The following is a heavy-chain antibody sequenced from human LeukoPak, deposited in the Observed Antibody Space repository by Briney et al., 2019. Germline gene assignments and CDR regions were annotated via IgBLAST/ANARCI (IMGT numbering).Heavy chain of an antibody. CDR3: AREGSQYYSNYFNWFDP. Sequence: ASVNVSCKASGYTFTSYYIHWVRQAPGQGLEWMGRINPNSGDTNYAQKFQGRVTMTRDTSISTAYMELSRLRSDDTAVYYCAREGSQYYSNYFNWFDPWGQRTLVTVSS. D-gene: IGHD4-11*01. J-gene: IGHJ5*02. V-gene: IGHV1-2*06. CDR2: INPNSGDT. CDR1: GYTFTSYY.